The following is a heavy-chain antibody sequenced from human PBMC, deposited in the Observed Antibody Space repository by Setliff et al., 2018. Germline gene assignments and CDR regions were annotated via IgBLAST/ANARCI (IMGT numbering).Heavy chain of an antibody. D-gene: IGHD3-10*01. Sequence: ASVKVSCKASGYTFTGYYMYWVRQAPGQGLEWMGWITPNSGGTNYAQKFQGRITMTRDTSITTAFMELSSLRSEDTAVYYCARSGVGNGLLWFEKDWFDPWGQGTLVTVSS. CDR1: GYTFTGYY. J-gene: IGHJ5*02. V-gene: IGHV1-2*02. CDR2: ITPNSGGT. CDR3: ARSGVGNGLLWFEKDWFDP.